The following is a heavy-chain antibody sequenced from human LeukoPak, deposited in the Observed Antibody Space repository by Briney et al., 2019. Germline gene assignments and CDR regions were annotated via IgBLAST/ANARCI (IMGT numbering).Heavy chain of an antibody. D-gene: IGHD3-22*01. CDR1: GFGVSSNH. CDR3: ARERDYDTYFDY. Sequence: GGSLRLSCAVSGFGVSSNHVAWVRQAPGKGVEWVSVRQPGNVSYYADSVKGRFTTSADTSKNTLYLQMNNLRSEDTALYYCARERDYDTYFDYWGQGTLVTVSS. J-gene: IGHJ4*02. CDR2: RQPGNVS. V-gene: IGHV3-53*01.